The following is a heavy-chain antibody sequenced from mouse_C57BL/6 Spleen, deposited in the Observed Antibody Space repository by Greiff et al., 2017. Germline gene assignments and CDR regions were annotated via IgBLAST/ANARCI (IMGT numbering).Heavy chain of an antibody. CDR2: INPNNGGT. CDR1: GYTFTDYY. V-gene: IGHV1-26*01. D-gene: IGHD4-1*02. CDR3: SATGTRDFDV. J-gene: IGHJ1*03. Sequence: EVQLQQSGPELVKPGASVKISCKASGYTFTDYYMNWVKQSHGKSLEWIGDINPNNGGTSYNQKFKGKATLTVDKSSSTAYMELRSLTSEDSAVYYCSATGTRDFDVWGTGTTVTVAS.